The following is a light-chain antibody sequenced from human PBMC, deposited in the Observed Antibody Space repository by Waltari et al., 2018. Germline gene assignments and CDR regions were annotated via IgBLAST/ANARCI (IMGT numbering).Light chain of an antibody. CDR2: DVS. CDR3: SSYTSSSTHGV. CDR1: SSDVGGYNY. Sequence: QSALTQPASVSGSPGQSITISCTGTSSDVGGYNYVSWYQQHPGKAPKLMIYDVSNRHSGVSNRFSGSKSGNTASLTISGLQAEDEADYYCSSYTSSSTHGVFGGGTKLTVL. V-gene: IGLV2-14*03. J-gene: IGLJ2*01.